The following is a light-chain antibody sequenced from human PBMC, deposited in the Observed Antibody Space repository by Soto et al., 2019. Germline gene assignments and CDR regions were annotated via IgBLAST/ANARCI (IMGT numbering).Light chain of an antibody. CDR3: ASYTSSSTSVI. CDR2: EVS. V-gene: IGLV2-14*01. CDR1: SSDVGGYKY. J-gene: IGLJ2*01. Sequence: QSVLTQPASASGSRGLSITISCTGTSSDVGGYKYVSWYQQHPDKAPKLIIFEVSNRPSGISSRFSGSKSGNTASLTISGLQAEDEADYYCASYTSSSTSVIFGRGTKLTVL.